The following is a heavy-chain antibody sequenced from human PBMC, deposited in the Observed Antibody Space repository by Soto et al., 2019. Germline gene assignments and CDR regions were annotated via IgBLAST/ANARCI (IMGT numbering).Heavy chain of an antibody. CDR3: ARDPTGGSYFDY. CDR1: GGTFSSYA. Sequence: SVKVSCKASGGTFSSYAISWVRQAPGQGLEWMGGIITLVATANYAQKFQGRVTITADESTSTAYMELSSLRSEDTAVYYCARDPTGGSYFDYWGQGTLVTVSS. D-gene: IGHD3-10*01. CDR2: IITLVATA. J-gene: IGHJ4*02. V-gene: IGHV1-69*13.